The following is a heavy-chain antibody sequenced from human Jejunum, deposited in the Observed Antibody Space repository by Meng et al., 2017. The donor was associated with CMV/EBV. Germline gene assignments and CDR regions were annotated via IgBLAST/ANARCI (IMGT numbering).Heavy chain of an antibody. CDR2: IEYVGSDK. Sequence: QVQLVGAGGGVVQPGGSLRLSCAASGFTFSSDGMHWVRQAPGRGPEWVAFIEYVGSDKYYADSMKGRFTISRDNSKNTMYLQMTSLKAEDTALYYCAKDVDHWGQGTLVTVSS. CDR3: AKDVDH. CDR1: GFTFSSDG. V-gene: IGHV3-30*02. J-gene: IGHJ4*02.